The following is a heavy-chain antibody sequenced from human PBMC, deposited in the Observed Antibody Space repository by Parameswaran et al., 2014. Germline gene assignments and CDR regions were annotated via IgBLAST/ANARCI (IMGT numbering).Heavy chain of an antibody. D-gene: IGHD3-9*01. Sequence: VRQAPGKGLEWVAVISYDGSNKYYADSVKGRFTISRDNSKNTLYLQMNSLRAEDTAVYYCARGGDILTGYDGNYYYYGMDVWGQGTTVTVSS. J-gene: IGHJ6*02. CDR3: ARGGDILTGYDGNYYYYGMDV. V-gene: IGHV3-30*04. CDR2: ISYDGSNK.